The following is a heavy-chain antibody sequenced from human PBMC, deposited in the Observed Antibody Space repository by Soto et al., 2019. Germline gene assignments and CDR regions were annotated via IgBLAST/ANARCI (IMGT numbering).Heavy chain of an antibody. Sequence: SETLSLTCTVSGGSISSSSYYWGWIRQPPGKGLEWIGSIYYSGSTYYNPSLKSRVTISVDTSKNQFSLKLSSVTAADTAVYYCASAQGGHYYMDVWGKGTTVTVSS. CDR1: GGSISSSSYY. D-gene: IGHD3-16*01. CDR2: IYYSGST. V-gene: IGHV4-39*01. J-gene: IGHJ6*03. CDR3: ASAQGGHYYMDV.